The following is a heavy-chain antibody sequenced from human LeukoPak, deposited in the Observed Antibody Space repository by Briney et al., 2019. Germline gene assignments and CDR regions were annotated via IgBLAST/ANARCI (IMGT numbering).Heavy chain of an antibody. CDR1: GFTFSSYS. CDR2: ISSSSSTI. J-gene: IGHJ6*02. D-gene: IGHD2-21*02. Sequence: GGSLRLSCAASGFTFSSYSMNWVRQAPGKGLEWVSYISSSSSTIYYADSVKGRFTISRDNAKNSLYLQMNSLRDEDTAVYYCARDRGDCYRPYYYYGMDVWGQGTTVTVSS. CDR3: ARDRGDCYRPYYYYGMDV. V-gene: IGHV3-48*02.